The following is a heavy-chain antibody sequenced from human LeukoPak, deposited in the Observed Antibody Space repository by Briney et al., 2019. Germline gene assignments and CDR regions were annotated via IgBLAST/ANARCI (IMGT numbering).Heavy chain of an antibody. V-gene: IGHV3-30*18. D-gene: IGHD3-3*01. J-gene: IGHJ6*03. Sequence: PGGSLGLSCAASGFTFSSYGMHWVRQAPGKGLEWVAVISYDGSNKYYADSVKGRFTISRDNSKNTLYLQMNSLRAEDTAVYYCAKARYYDFWSGATNDYYMDVWGKGTTVTVSS. CDR2: ISYDGSNK. CDR3: AKARYYDFWSGATNDYYMDV. CDR1: GFTFSSYG.